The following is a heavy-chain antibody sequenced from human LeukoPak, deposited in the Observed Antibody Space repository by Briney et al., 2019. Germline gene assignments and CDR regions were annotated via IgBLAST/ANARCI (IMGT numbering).Heavy chain of an antibody. CDR3: ARQPDY. CDR1: GFTFSNYW. J-gene: IGHJ4*02. CDR2: INSDGSRT. D-gene: IGHD1-14*01. V-gene: IGHV3-74*01. Sequence: SGGSLGLSCAASGFTFSNYWMHWVRQAPGKGLVWVSHINSDGSRTNYAASVKGRFTISRDNAKNTLYLQMNSLRAEDTAVYYCARQPDYWGQGTLVTVSS.